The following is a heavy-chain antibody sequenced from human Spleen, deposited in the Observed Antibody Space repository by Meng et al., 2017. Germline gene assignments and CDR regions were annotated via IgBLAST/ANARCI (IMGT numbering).Heavy chain of an antibody. J-gene: IGHJ4*02. CDR3: TKEGASVISLDY. V-gene: IGHV3-7*01. Sequence: LSLTCAASGFTFISYCMSWVRQAPGKGLEWVANIKQDGSEKYYVDSVKGRFTISRDNANNTLFLQMNGLRAEDTAVYYCTKEGASVISLDYWGQGTLVTVSS. CDR1: GFTFISYC. CDR2: IKQDGSEK. D-gene: IGHD4-23*01.